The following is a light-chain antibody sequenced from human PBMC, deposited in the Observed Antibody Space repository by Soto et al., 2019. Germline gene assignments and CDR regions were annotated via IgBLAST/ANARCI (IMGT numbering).Light chain of an antibody. J-gene: IGKJ4*01. V-gene: IGKV1-33*01. Sequence: DAPVSLSPSSLSASVGDRVTITCQASQHISDYLNWYQQKPGKAPKLLNYDGTKLETGVPSRFSGSGTGTEFTFTIIILQPEDIATCYCHQDFHPRTFGGGTKVDIK. CDR2: DGT. CDR3: HQDFHPRT. CDR1: QHISDY.